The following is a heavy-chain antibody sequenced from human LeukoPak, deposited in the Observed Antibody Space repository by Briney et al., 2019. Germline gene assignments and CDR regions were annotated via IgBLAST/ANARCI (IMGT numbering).Heavy chain of an antibody. D-gene: IGHD3-22*01. CDR1: GYTFTGYY. V-gene: IGHV1-2*02. Sequence: ASVKVSCKASGYTFTGYYMHWVRQAPGQGLEWMGWINPNSGGTNYAQKFQGRVTMTRDTSISTAYMELSRLRSDDTAAYYCASSYYYDSSGLMYPIDYWGQGTLVTVSS. J-gene: IGHJ4*02. CDR3: ASSYYYDSSGLMYPIDY. CDR2: INPNSGGT.